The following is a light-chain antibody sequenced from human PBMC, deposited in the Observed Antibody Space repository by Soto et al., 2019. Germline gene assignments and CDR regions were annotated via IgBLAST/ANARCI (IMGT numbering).Light chain of an antibody. J-gene: IGKJ4*01. V-gene: IGKV3-11*01. CDR3: QQCSDWPLT. CDR1: QSVGSY. Sequence: IVFKQSPATLSLSPGEGATLSCRASQSVGSYLAWYQQKPGQAPRLLIYQASNRATGIPAKFSGSGSGTDFTLTISSLGPEDFALYYCQQCSDWPLTFGGGTKVAIK. CDR2: QAS.